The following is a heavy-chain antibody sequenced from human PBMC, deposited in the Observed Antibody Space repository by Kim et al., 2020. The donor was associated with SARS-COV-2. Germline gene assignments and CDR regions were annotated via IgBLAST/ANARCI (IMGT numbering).Heavy chain of an antibody. J-gene: IGHJ6*02. CDR2: IYYSGST. CDR3: ARETGFGDYYGMDV. D-gene: IGHD3-9*01. CDR1: GGSISSYY. V-gene: IGHV4-59*01. Sequence: SETLSLTCTVSGGSISSYYWSWIRQPPGKGLEWIGYIYYSGSTNYNPSLKSRVTISVDTSKNQFSLKLSSVTAADTAVYYCARETGFGDYYGMDVWGQGTTVTVSS.